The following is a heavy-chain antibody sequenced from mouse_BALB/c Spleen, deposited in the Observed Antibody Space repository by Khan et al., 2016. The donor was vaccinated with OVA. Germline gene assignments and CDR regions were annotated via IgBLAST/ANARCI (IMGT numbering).Heavy chain of an antibody. V-gene: IGHV2-6-1*01. Sequence: QVQLKESGPGLVAPSQSLSITCTISGFSLTNYGVHWVRQPPGKGLEWLVLMWSDGSTTYNSALKSRLTISKDNSKSQVFLKMNSLQTDDTDMYFCARQPYYHYNVMDYWGQGTSVTGSS. D-gene: IGHD2-10*01. CDR2: MWSDGST. CDR1: GFSLTNYG. J-gene: IGHJ4*01. CDR3: ARQPYYHYNVMDY.